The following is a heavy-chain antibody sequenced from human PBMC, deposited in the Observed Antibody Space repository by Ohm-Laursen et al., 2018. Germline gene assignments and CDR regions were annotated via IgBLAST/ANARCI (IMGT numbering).Heavy chain of an antibody. Sequence: SETLSLTCTVSGGSISPHYWSWIRQSPEKGLEWIGYISYNGTSKHNPSLKGRVTMSVDTSKNQFSLSLNSVTAADTAIYYCVRDRRDGFNYVEYWGQGTLVTVSS. CDR1: GGSISPHY. CDR2: ISYNGTS. CDR3: VRDRRDGFNYVEY. D-gene: IGHD5-24*01. V-gene: IGHV4-59*11. J-gene: IGHJ4*02.